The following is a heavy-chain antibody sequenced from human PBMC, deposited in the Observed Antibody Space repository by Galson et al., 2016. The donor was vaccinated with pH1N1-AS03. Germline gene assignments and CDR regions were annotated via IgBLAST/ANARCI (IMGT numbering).Heavy chain of an antibody. CDR1: GDSVSGGSHY. J-gene: IGHJ4*02. V-gene: IGHV4-61*01. CDR2: IYYNGAT. Sequence: TLSLPCTVSGDSVSGGSHYWNWVRQPPGKGLEWIAYIYYNGATKYNPSPQSRVTISVDSSKNQFALKLTSVTAADTAVYYCSRLVGQAFAYWGQGMLVTVSS. CDR3: SRLVGQAFAY.